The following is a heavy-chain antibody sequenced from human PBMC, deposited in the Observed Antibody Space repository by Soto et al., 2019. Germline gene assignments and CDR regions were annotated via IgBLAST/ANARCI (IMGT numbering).Heavy chain of an antibody. V-gene: IGHV3-23*01. CDR2: ISANGQGI. J-gene: IGHJ4*02. CDR1: GFTFSTYA. Sequence: LRLSCAASGFTFSTYALSWVRQAPGKGLEWVSAISANGQGIYYADSVRGRFTISRDNSKNTIFLHMDSLRAEDTAVYYCAKDRNYPRDQFHYWGQGTLVTASS. CDR3: AKDRNYPRDQFHY. D-gene: IGHD1-7*01.